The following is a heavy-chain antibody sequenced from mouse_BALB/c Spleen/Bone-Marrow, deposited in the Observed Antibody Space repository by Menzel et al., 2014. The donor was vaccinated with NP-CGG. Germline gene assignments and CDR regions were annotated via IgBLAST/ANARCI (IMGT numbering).Heavy chain of an antibody. D-gene: IGHD1-1*01. Sequence: EVQLVESGGGLVQPGGSLKLSCAASGFDFSRYWMSWVRQAPGKGLEWIGEINPDSSTINYTPPLKDKFIISRDNAKNTLYHQKSKRKSEDTALYYCARRNYYGRSEYWGKGTTLTVSS. CDR1: GFDFSRYW. J-gene: IGHJ2*01. V-gene: IGHV4-1*02. CDR2: INPDSSTI. CDR3: ARRNYYGRSEY.